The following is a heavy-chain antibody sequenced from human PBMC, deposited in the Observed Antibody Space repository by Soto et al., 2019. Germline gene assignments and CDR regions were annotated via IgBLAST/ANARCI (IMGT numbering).Heavy chain of an antibody. CDR1: GYTFINYH. V-gene: IGHV1-46*03. CDR2: IIPSGGST. D-gene: IGHD2-2*01. CDR3: ARSGAAVPAAYSDC. Sequence: ASVKVSCKASGYTFINYHMHWVRQAPGQGLEWMGIIIPSGGSTNYAQKFQGRVTMTRDTSTSTVYMELSSLGSEDTAVYYCARSGAAVPAAYSDCWGQGTQVTVSS. J-gene: IGHJ4*02.